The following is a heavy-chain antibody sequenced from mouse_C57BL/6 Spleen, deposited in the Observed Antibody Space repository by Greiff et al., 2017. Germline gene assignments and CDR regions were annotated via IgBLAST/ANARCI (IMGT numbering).Heavy chain of an antibody. J-gene: IGHJ4*01. V-gene: IGHV1-53*01. CDR3: ARSAYYGSSPYAMDY. D-gene: IGHD1-1*01. Sequence: QVQLQQPGTELVKPGASVKLSCKASGYTFTSYWMHWVKQRPGQGLEWIGNINPSNGGTNYNEKFKSKATLTVDKSSSTVYMQLSSLTSEDSAVYYCARSAYYGSSPYAMDYWGQGTSVTVSS. CDR2: INPSNGGT. CDR1: GYTFTSYW.